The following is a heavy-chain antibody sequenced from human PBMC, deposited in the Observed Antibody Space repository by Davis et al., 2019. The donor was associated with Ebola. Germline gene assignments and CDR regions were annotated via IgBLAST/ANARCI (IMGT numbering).Heavy chain of an antibody. D-gene: IGHD5-12*01. J-gene: IGHJ4*02. CDR3: ARGTTREYSGYAGY. V-gene: IGHV1-69*04. CDR2: IIPILGIA. Sequence: SSVHVPRKASRCTFSSYAISWVRQAPGQGLEWMGRIIPILGIANYAQKFQGRVTITADKSTSTAYMELSSLRFEDTAVYYCARGTTREYSGYAGYWGQGTLVTVSS. CDR1: RCTFSSYA.